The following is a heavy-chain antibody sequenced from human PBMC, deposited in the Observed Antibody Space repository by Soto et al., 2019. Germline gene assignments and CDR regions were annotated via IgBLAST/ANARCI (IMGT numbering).Heavy chain of an antibody. V-gene: IGHV4-59*01. J-gene: IGHJ4*02. D-gene: IGHD7-27*01. CDR2: IYNNGNT. CDR1: GGSMRNYF. Sequence: PSETLSLTCTVSGGSMRNYFWTWIRQPPGKGLEWIGYIYNNGNTNYNPSLKSRATISVDTSKNQCSLKLTSVTAADSAVYFCARTVMPVGNLAAFDHWGQGVLVTVSS. CDR3: ARTVMPVGNLAAFDH.